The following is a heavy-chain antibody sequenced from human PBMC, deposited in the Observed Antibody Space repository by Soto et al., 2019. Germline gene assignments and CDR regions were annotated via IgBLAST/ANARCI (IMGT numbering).Heavy chain of an antibody. CDR2: IFSKDER. D-gene: IGHD1-26*01. CDR1: GFSLSNVRMG. J-gene: IGHJ2*01. V-gene: IGHV2-26*02. Sequence: QVTLKESGPVLVKPSETLTLTCNVSGFSLSNVRMGVSWIRQPPGKALEWLASIFSKDERAYSRSLNIRLSISKDTSKGQVVLSMTNMDPLDTATYYCARISRERYWFFELWGRGTLVTVSA. CDR3: ARISRERYWFFEL.